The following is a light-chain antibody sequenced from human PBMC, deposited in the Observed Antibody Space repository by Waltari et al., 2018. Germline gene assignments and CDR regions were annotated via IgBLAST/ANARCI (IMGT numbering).Light chain of an antibody. J-gene: IGLJ2*01. CDR1: SSDVGAYNY. V-gene: IGLV2-14*03. CDR3: ISYTTRDTMI. Sequence: QSALTQPASVSGSPGQSITISCTGTSSDVGAYNYVSWYQQHPGKVPKLIIYDVSQRPSGVSFRFSGSKSDNTASLTISGLQAEDEADYYCISYTTRDTMIFGGGTKLTVL. CDR2: DVS.